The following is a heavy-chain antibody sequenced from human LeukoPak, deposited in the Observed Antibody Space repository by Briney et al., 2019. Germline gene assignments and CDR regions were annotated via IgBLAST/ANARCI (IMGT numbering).Heavy chain of an antibody. V-gene: IGHV3-23*01. Sequence: GGSLRLYCAASGFTFNNYAMNWVRQAPGKGLERVSGISDSGGTTYYADSVKGRFTISRDNSKHTLYLQMNTLRAEDTAVYYCARSLWFGEFPGAGGFDYWGQGTLVTVSS. CDR1: GFTFNNYA. CDR3: ARSLWFGEFPGAGGFDY. D-gene: IGHD3-10*01. CDR2: ISDSGGTT. J-gene: IGHJ4*02.